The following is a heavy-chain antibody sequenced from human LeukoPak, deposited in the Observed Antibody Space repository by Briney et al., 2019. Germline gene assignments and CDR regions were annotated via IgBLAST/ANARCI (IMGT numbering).Heavy chain of an antibody. J-gene: IGHJ4*02. D-gene: IGHD2-2*01. V-gene: IGHV4-39*01. CDR2: IYYSGST. CDR1: GGSISSSSYY. CDR3: ARQVLEWALIVVVPAALLDY. Sequence: SSETLSLTCTVSGGSISSSSYYWGWIRQPPGKGLEWIGSIYYSGSTHYNPSLKSRVTISVDTSKNQFSLKLSSVTAADTAVYYCARQVLEWALIVVVPAALLDYWGQGTLVTVSS.